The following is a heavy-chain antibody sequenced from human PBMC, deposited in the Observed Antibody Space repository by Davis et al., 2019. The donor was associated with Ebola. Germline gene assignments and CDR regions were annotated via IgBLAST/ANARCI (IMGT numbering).Heavy chain of an antibody. V-gene: IGHV3-30*04. Sequence: PGRSLRLSCAASGFIFRNYAMHWVRQAPGKGLEWVAVVSHSERERFYADSVKGRFTISRDNSENTLYLQMNSLTADDTSVYYCARAGFDEVLDYWGQGTPVTVSS. J-gene: IGHJ4*02. CDR3: ARAGFDEVLDY. CDR2: VSHSERER. CDR1: GFIFRNYA. D-gene: IGHD3-3*01.